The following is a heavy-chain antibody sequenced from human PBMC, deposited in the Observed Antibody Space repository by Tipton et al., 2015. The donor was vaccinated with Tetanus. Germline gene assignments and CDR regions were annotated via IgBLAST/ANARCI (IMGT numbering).Heavy chain of an antibody. Sequence: SLRLSCAASGFNFDDYAMHWVRQAPGKGLEWVSGITSNGVTIGFAESVKGRFTISRDNARNSLYLEMNSLRPEDTAFYYCTKGGFRVALNTGFDSWGQGTLVSFSS. CDR1: GFNFDDYA. CDR3: TKGGFRVALNTGFDS. V-gene: IGHV3-9*01. CDR2: ITSNGVTI. D-gene: IGHD3-3*01. J-gene: IGHJ5*01.